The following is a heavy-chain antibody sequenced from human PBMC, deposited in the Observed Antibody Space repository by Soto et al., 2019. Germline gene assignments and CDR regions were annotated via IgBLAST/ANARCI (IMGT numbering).Heavy chain of an antibody. Sequence: QVQLVQSGAEVKKPGASVKVSCKASGYIFTNYYIHWVRQAPGQGLEWMAINPLPTSGSTNYAQKFQGRVTVTRDTSTSTVYLELSSLRSDDTAVYYCARDLAAAAYWGQGTLVTVSS. J-gene: IGHJ4*02. CDR3: ARDLAAAAY. CDR1: GYIFTNYY. CDR2: NPLPTSGST. D-gene: IGHD6-13*01. V-gene: IGHV1-46*01.